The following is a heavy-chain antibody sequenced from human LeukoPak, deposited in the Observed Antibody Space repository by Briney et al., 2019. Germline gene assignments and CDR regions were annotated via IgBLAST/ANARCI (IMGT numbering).Heavy chain of an antibody. CDR1: GGSFSGYY. Sequence: PSETLSLTCAVYGGSFSGYYWSWIRQPPGKGLEWIGEINHSGSTNYNPSLKSRVTISVDTSKNQFSLKLSSVTAADTAVYYCARRHDSSGYYHRTSSYDYWGQGTLVTVSS. D-gene: IGHD3-22*01. CDR2: INHSGST. CDR3: ARRHDSSGYYHRTSSYDY. J-gene: IGHJ4*02. V-gene: IGHV4-34*01.